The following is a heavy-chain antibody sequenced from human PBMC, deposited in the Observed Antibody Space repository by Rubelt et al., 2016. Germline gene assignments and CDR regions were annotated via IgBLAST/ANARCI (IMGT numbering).Heavy chain of an antibody. CDR2: IKQDGSEK. CDR1: GFTFKNHG. CDR3: ARGVTTPDY. D-gene: IGHD4-17*01. J-gene: IGHJ4*02. V-gene: IGHV3-7*01. Sequence: GGGVVQPGRSLRLSCAVSGFTFKNHGMHWVRQAPGKGLEWVATIKQDGSEKYYVDSVKGQFTISRDNAKNSLYLQMNSLRVEDTALYYCARGVTTPDYWGQGTLVTVSS.